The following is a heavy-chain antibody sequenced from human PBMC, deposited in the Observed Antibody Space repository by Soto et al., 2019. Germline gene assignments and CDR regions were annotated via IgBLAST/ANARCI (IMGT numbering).Heavy chain of an antibody. J-gene: IGHJ4*02. D-gene: IGHD2-2*01. CDR1: GGSISSYY. CDR2: MYHSGST. Sequence: SETLSLTCTVSGGSISSYYWSWIRQPPGKGLELIWYMYHSGSTYYNPSLKSRVTISIDRSKNQFSLKLSSVTAADTAVYYCARVPDYWGQGILVTVSS. CDR3: ARVPDY. V-gene: IGHV4-59*12.